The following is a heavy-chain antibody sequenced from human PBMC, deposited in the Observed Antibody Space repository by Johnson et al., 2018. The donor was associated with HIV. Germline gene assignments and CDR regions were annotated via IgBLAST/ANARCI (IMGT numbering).Heavy chain of an antibody. V-gene: IGHV3-20*04. CDR2: INWNGGST. Sequence: VQLVESGGGVVRPGGSLRLSCAASGFTFDDYGMSWVRQAPGKGLEWVSGINWNGGSTGYADSVKGRFTISRDNSKNTLYLQMDSLRPEDTAVYYCAKIWGDIAATGDAFDIWGQGTMVTVSS. D-gene: IGHD5-12*01. CDR1: GFTFDDYG. CDR3: AKIWGDIAATGDAFDI. J-gene: IGHJ3*02.